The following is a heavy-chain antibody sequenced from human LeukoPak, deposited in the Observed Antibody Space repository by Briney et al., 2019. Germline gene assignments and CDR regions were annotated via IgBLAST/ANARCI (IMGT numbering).Heavy chain of an antibody. V-gene: IGHV3-21*01. CDR2: ISSSSSYI. CDR1: GFTFSSYS. Sequence: GGSLRLSCAASGFTFSSYSMNWVRQAPGKGLEWVSSISSSSSYIYYADSVKGRFTISRDNAKNSLYLQMNSLRAEDTAVYCCARGSLITMVRGVMYYFDYWGQGTLVTVSS. CDR3: ARGSLITMVRGVMYYFDY. J-gene: IGHJ4*02. D-gene: IGHD3-10*01.